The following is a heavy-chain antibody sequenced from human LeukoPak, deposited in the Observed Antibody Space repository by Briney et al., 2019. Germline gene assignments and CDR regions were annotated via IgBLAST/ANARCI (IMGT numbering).Heavy chain of an antibody. D-gene: IGHD3-9*01. CDR3: ARGHYEVLAASYKWTPDY. CDR2: ITSGGDYI. CDR1: GFTFNTFN. V-gene: IGHV3-21*01. Sequence: GGSLRLSCAASGFTFNTFNMNWVRQAPGKGLEWVSSITSGGDYIYYADSVKGRFTTSRDNAKNSLSLQLNSLRVEDTAVYYCARGHYEVLAASYKWTPDYWGQGTLVTVSS. J-gene: IGHJ4*02.